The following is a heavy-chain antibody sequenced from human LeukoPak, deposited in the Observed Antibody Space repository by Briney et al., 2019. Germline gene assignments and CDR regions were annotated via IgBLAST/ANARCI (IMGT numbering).Heavy chain of an antibody. CDR3: ARAQYSGSYTLSMYYYYYMDV. CDR1: GGSISSYY. D-gene: IGHD1-26*01. V-gene: IGHV4-4*09. J-gene: IGHJ6*03. CDR2: IYTSGST. Sequence: SETLSLTCTVSGGSISSYYWSWIRQPPGKGLEWIGYIYTSGSTNYNPSLKSRVTISVDTSKNQFSPKLSSVTAADTAVYYCARAQYSGSYTLSMYYYYYMDVWGKGTTVTVSS.